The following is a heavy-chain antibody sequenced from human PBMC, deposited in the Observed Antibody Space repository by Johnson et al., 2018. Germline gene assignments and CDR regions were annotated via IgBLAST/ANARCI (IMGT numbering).Heavy chain of an antibody. V-gene: IGHV1-58*01. CDR1: GFTFTRSA. CDR2: IVAGTGNT. D-gene: IGHD3-22*01. CDR3: AADPLFHYEFQH. Sequence: QLVQSGPEVRKXGTSVKVSCKTSGFTFTRSAVQWVRQARGQRLEWIGWIVAGTGNTNYAQKFQERVTISRDVSTSTAYMELSSLRSEDTAVYYCAADPLFHYEFQHWGQGTLVTVSS. J-gene: IGHJ1*01.